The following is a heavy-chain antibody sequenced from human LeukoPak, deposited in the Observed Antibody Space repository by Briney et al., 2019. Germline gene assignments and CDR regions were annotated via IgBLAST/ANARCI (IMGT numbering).Heavy chain of an antibody. D-gene: IGHD3-10*01. CDR3: ARMEMVRGVINNWFDP. Sequence: ASVKVSCKASGGTFGSYAISWVRQAPGQGLEWMGGIIPIFGTANYAQKFQGRVTITADESTSTAYMELSSLRSEDTAVYYCARMEMVRGVINNWFDPWGQGTLVTVSS. J-gene: IGHJ5*02. CDR1: GGTFGSYA. CDR2: IIPIFGTA. V-gene: IGHV1-69*13.